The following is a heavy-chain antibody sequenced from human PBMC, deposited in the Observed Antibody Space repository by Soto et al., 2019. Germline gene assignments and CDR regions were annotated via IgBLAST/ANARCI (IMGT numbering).Heavy chain of an antibody. CDR1: GGTFSSYT. CDR2: IIPILGIA. J-gene: IGHJ4*02. V-gene: IGHV1-69*02. Sequence: QVQLVQSGAEVKKPGSSVKVSCKASGGTFSSYTISWVRQAPGQGLEWMGRIIPILGIANYAQKFQGRVTITADTSTSTADMELSSLRSEDTAVYYCARRGYCGGDCYSDYWGQGTLVTVSS. D-gene: IGHD2-21*02. CDR3: ARRGYCGGDCYSDY.